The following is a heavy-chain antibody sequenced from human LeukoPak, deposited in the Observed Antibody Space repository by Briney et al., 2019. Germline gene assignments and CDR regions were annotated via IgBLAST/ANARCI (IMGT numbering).Heavy chain of an antibody. CDR3: AKDLIAARPETFDY. CDR1: GFTFDDYA. J-gene: IGHJ4*02. Sequence: SLRLSCAASGFTFDDYAMHWVRQAPGKGLEWVSGISWNSGSIGYADSVKGRFTISRDNAKNSLYLQMNSLRAEDTAVYYCAKDLIAARPETFDYWGQGTLVTVSS. V-gene: IGHV3-9*01. CDR2: ISWNSGSI. D-gene: IGHD6-6*01.